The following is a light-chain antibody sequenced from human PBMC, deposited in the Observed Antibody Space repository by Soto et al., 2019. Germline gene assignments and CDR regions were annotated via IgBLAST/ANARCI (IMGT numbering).Light chain of an antibody. J-gene: IGKJ1*01. Sequence: EVVLTQSPGTLSLSRGERATLSCRASHSVSSNIDWYQQNPGQAHRLLNYGACTRATGITARFSDSESGTEFTLTISSLQSEDLADYYCQQYNNWHKTFGQRTKG. CDR3: QQYNNWHKT. V-gene: IGKV3-15*01. CDR2: GAC. CDR1: HSVSSN.